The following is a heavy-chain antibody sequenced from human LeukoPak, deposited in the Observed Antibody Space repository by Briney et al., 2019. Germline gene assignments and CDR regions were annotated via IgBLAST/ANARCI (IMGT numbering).Heavy chain of an antibody. D-gene: IGHD3-22*01. CDR3: ARDTAGSGSPWKFDP. J-gene: IGHJ5*02. Sequence: GASVKVSCKASGYTFTSSGISWVRQAPGQGLEWMGWISAYNGNTNYAQKLQGRVTMTTDTSTSTAYMELRSLRSDDTAVYYCARDTAGSGSPWKFDPWGQGTLVTVSS. CDR1: GYTFTSSG. V-gene: IGHV1-18*01. CDR2: ISAYNGNT.